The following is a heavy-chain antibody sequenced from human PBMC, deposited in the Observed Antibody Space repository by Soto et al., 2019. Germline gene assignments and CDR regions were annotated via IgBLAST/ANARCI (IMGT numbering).Heavy chain of an antibody. CDR1: GDSVSSNSDT. Sequence: SQTLSLTCAVSGDSVSSNSDTWNWIRQSPSRGLECLGRTYYRSKWYNEYAVSVKSRVTIHPDTSRNQFSLQPSSVTPEDTAVYYCARGKDGSIDYWGQGTLVTVSS. D-gene: IGHD5-12*01. CDR3: ARGKDGSIDY. V-gene: IGHV6-1*01. J-gene: IGHJ4*02. CDR2: TYYRSKWYN.